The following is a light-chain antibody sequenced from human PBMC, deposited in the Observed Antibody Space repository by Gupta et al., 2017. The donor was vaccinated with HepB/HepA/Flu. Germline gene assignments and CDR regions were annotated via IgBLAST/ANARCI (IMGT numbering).Light chain of an antibody. CDR3: QWRSNWSL. Sequence: EIVLTQSPATLSVSPGERATLSCRASQSVSSYLSWYQQKPGQAPRLLIYDSSNRATGSPDRFRGSRSGTDFTLTSIRRGHEDFAVYYRQWRSNWSLFGGGTKVEI. CDR2: DSS. V-gene: IGKV3-11*01. CDR1: QSVSSY. J-gene: IGKJ4*01.